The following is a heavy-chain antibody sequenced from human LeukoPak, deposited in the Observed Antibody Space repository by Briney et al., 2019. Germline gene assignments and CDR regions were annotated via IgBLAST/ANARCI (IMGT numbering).Heavy chain of an antibody. CDR1: GFTFSSYS. D-gene: IGHD6-13*01. V-gene: IGHV3-21*01. CDR2: ISSSSRNI. CDR3: AREPTYSSSWYTSCDY. Sequence: GGSLRLSCAASGFTFSSYSMNWVRQAPGKGLEWVSSISSSSRNIYYADSVKGRFTISRDNAKNSLYLQMNSLRAEDTAVYYCAREPTYSSSWYTSCDYWGQGTLVTVSS. J-gene: IGHJ4*02.